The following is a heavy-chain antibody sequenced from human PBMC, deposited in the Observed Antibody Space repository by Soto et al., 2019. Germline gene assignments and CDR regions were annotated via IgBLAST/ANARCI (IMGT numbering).Heavy chain of an antibody. Sequence: QVQLVQSGAEVKKPGSSVKVSCKASGGTFSSYAISWVRQAPGQGLEWMGGIIPIFGTANYAQKFQGRVTITADESTSTAYMELSSLRSEDTAVYYCARELNGYCSGVSCSRPGDYWGQGTLVTVSS. J-gene: IGHJ4*02. CDR3: ARELNGYCSGVSCSRPGDY. D-gene: IGHD2-15*01. CDR1: GGTFSSYA. CDR2: IIPIFGTA. V-gene: IGHV1-69*12.